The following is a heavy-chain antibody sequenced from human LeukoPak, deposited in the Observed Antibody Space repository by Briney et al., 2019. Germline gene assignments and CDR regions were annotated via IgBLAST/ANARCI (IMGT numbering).Heavy chain of an antibody. CDR1: GFAVSGNY. CDR3: ARAQYCSGGSCYSGTLGS. CDR2: IYSGADT. J-gene: IGHJ5*02. V-gene: IGHV3-53*04. D-gene: IGHD2-15*01. Sequence: PGGSLRLSCAASGFAVSGNYMSWVRQAPGKGLGWVSVIYSGADTYYADSVTGRFTISRSSSHNMVYLQMNSLRAEDTAVYYCARAQYCSGGSCYSGTLGSWGQGTLVTVSS.